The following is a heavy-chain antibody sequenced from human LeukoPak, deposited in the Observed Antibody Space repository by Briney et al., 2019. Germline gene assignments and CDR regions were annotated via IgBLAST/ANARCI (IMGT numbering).Heavy chain of an antibody. CDR3: ARVLEEWELLWGFDY. CDR2: IYSGGST. J-gene: IGHJ4*02. Sequence: GGSLRLSCAASGFTVSSNYMSWVRQAPGKGLEWVSVIYSGGSTYYADSVKGRFTISRDNSKNTLYLQMNSLRAEDTAVYYCARVLEEWELLWGFDYWGQGTLVTVSS. D-gene: IGHD1-26*01. CDR1: GFTVSSNY. V-gene: IGHV3-53*05.